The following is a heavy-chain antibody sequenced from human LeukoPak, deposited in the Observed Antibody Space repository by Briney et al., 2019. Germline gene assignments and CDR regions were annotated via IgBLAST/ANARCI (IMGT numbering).Heavy chain of an antibody. CDR3: ARHYYYDSSGYYFDY. V-gene: IGHV1-69*05. CDR2: IIPIFGTA. J-gene: IGHJ4*02. Sequence: SVKVSCKASGGTFSSYAISWVRQAPGQGVEWMGGIIPIFGTANYAQKFQGRVTITTDESTSTAYMELSSLRSEDTAVYYCARHYYYDSSGYYFDYWGQGTLVTVSS. D-gene: IGHD3-22*01. CDR1: GGTFSSYA.